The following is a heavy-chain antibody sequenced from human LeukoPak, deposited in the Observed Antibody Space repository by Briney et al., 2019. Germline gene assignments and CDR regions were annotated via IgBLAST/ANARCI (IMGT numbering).Heavy chain of an antibody. J-gene: IGHJ4*02. D-gene: IGHD6-13*01. CDR3: AIPAIAAFGFDY. V-gene: IGHV4-34*01. CDR2: IYYSGST. Sequence: KASETLSLTCAVYGGSFSGYYWSWIRQPPGKGLEWIGSIYYSGSTYYNPSLKSRVTISVDTSKNQFSLKLSSVTAADTAVYYCAIPAIAAFGFDYWGQGTLVTVSS. CDR1: GGSFSGYY.